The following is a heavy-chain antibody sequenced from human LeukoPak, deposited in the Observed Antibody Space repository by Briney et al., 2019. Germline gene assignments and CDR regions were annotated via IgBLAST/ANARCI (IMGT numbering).Heavy chain of an antibody. J-gene: IGHJ4*02. CDR1: GGSFSGYY. Sequence: KPSETLSLTCAVYGGSFSGYYWSWIRQPPGKGLEWIGEINHSGSTNYNPSLKSRVTMSVDTSKNQFSLKLSSVTAADTAVYYCARGDSSGYLWGQGTLVTVSS. V-gene: IGHV4-34*01. CDR2: INHSGST. D-gene: IGHD3-22*01. CDR3: ARGDSSGYL.